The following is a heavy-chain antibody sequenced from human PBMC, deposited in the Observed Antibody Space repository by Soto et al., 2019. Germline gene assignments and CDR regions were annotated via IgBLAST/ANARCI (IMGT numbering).Heavy chain of an antibody. V-gene: IGHV1-8*01. CDR3: TRGGGYCNSASCYDLDV. Sequence: ASVKVSCKASGYTFTSYDINWVRQASGQGLEWKGWVNPNSGNTGYAQKLQGRVTMTRDTSISTAYMELSSLRSEDTAVYYCTRGGGYCNSASCYDLDVWGKGTTVTVSS. CDR2: VNPNSGNT. CDR1: GYTFTSYD. D-gene: IGHD2-2*01. J-gene: IGHJ6*04.